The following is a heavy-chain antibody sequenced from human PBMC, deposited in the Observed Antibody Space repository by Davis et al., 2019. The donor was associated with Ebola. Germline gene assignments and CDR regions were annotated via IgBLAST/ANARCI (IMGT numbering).Heavy chain of an antibody. V-gene: IGHV1-2*02. J-gene: IGHJ4*02. CDR1: GYTFSGDS. D-gene: IGHD6-19*01. CDR2: INPNSGGT. Sequence: ASVKVSCKASGYTFSGDSMRWVRQAPGQGLEWMGWINPNSGGTNYAQKCQGRVTMTRDTSISTAYMELSRLRSDDTAVYYCARASSGYSSGWSDYWGQGNLVTVSS. CDR3: ARASSGYSSGWSDY.